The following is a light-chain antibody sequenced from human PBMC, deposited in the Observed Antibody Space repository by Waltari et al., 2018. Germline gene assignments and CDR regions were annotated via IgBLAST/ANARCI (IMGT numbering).Light chain of an antibody. CDR2: DAF. CDR1: QSVSSY. J-gene: IGKJ4*02. V-gene: IGKV3-11*01. CDR3: QHRSSWPLT. Sequence: EIVLTQSPATLSLSPGERAALSCRASQSVSSYLAWYQQKPGQAPRLLIYDAFNRATGIPARFSGRWSGTAFTLTITSLEPEDSAVYYCQHRSSWPLTFGGGTKVEI.